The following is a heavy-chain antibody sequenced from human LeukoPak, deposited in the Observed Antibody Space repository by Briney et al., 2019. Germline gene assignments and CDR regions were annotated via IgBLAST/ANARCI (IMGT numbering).Heavy chain of an antibody. Sequence: PSETLSLTCTVSGGSISSYYWSWIRQPPGKGLEWIGYIYYSGSTNYNPSLKSRVTISVDTSKNQFSLKLSSVTAADTAVYYCARTAPPERFDPWGQGTLVTVSS. V-gene: IGHV4-59*01. J-gene: IGHJ5*02. D-gene: IGHD2-2*01. CDR1: GGSISSYY. CDR2: IYYSGST. CDR3: ARTAPPERFDP.